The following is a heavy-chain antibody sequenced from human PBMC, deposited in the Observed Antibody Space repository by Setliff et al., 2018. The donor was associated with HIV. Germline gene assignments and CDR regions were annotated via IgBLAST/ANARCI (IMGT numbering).Heavy chain of an antibody. V-gene: IGHV4-38-2*01. CDR1: GYSISSGYY. J-gene: IGHJ4*02. D-gene: IGHD4-17*01. CDR2: IYHSGST. Sequence: SETLSLTCAVSGYSISSGYYWGWIRQPPGKGLEWIGSIYHSGSTYYNPSLKSRVTISVDTSKNQFSLKLSSVTAADTAVYYCAGGPDYGDYLYFFDYWGQGTLVTVSS. CDR3: AGGPDYGDYLYFFDY.